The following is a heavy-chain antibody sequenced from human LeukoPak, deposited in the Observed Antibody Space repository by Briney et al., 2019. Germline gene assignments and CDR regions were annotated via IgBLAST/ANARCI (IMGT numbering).Heavy chain of an antibody. CDR1: GFTFSNFA. CDR2: LNGGGDKT. CDR3: AKDTKWELLGGYFDY. D-gene: IGHD1-26*01. J-gene: IGHJ4*02. V-gene: IGHV3-23*01. Sequence: PGGSLSLSCAASGFTFSNFAMSWVRQAPGKGLEWVSTLNGGGDKTYYADSVKGRFTISRDNSKNTLYLQMNSLRAEDTAVYYCAKDTKWELLGGYFDYWGQGTLVTVSS.